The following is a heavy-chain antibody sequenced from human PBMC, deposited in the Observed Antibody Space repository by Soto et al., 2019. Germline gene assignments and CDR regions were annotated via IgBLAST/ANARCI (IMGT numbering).Heavy chain of an antibody. CDR2: ITGTSAFT. V-gene: IGHV3-21*01. CDR1: GFVFSDFQ. Sequence: GGSLRLSCAASGFVFSDFQFNWVRQAPGGGLEWLSSITGTSAFTEYAESIEGRFTISRDNPNKLLFLHMDNLRPEDTAVYYCARDNLAFQGAFDLWGQGTLVAVSS. D-gene: IGHD3-16*01. J-gene: IGHJ4*02. CDR3: ARDNLAFQGAFDL.